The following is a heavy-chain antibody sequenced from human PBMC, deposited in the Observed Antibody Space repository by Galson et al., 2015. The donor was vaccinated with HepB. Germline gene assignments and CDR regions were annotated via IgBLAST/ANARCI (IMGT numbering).Heavy chain of an antibody. CDR1: GGSISNSY. Sequence: QVQLQESGPGLVKPSETLSLTCTVSGGSISNSYWSWIRQPPGKGLECIGYISYSGSTNYNPSLKSRVTISLDTSKNQFSLRLSSVTAADTAVYYCAGGRVVAPSADAHFDYWGQGTLVTVSS. CDR2: ISYSGST. CDR3: AGGRVVAPSADAHFDY. V-gene: IGHV4-59*01. D-gene: IGHD2-15*01. J-gene: IGHJ4*02.